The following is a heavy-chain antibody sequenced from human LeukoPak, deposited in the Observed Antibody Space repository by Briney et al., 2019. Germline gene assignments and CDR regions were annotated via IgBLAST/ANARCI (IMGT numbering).Heavy chain of an antibody. J-gene: IGHJ5*02. CDR2: IYCGGTI. CDR3: ARSEGRRSRGNWFDP. Sequence: PGGSLRLSCAASGFTVSSDCMSWVRQAPGKGLEWVSIIYCGGTIYYGDSVKGRFTISRDNSKNTLYLQMNSLRAEDTAVYYCARSEGRRSRGNWFDPWGQGTLVTVSS. CDR1: GFTVSSDC. D-gene: IGHD3-10*01. V-gene: IGHV3-66*01.